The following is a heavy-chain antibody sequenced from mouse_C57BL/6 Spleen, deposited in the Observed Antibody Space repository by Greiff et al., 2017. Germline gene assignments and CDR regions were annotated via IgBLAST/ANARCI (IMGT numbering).Heavy chain of an antibody. D-gene: IGHD1-1*01. V-gene: IGHV1-74*01. CDR1: GYTFTSYW. Sequence: VQLQQPGAELVKPGASVKVSCKASGYTFTSYWMHWVKQRPGQGLEWIGRIHPSDSDTNYNQKFKGKATLTVDNSASPAYMQISSLTSEDSAVYYCAIWGYGTGFFDYWGQGTTLTVSS. CDR3: AIWGYGTGFFDY. CDR2: IHPSDSDT. J-gene: IGHJ2*01.